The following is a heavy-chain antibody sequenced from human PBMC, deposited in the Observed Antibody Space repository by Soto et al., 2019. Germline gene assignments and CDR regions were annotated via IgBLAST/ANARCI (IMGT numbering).Heavy chain of an antibody. CDR3: TRGGDPYKTGH. CDR1: GGSMSDYY. V-gene: IGHV4-59*01. D-gene: IGHD2-21*01. J-gene: IGHJ4*02. Sequence: SETLSLTCTVSGGSMSDYYWSWIRQPPGKGLEWIGNINYSGSTNYNPSLKSRLTISVDTSKSQFSLKLTSVNTADTAIYYCTRGGDPYKTGHWGQGTLVTVSS. CDR2: INYSGST.